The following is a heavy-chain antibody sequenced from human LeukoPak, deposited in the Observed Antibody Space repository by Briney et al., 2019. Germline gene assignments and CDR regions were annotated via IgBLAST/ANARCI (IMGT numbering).Heavy chain of an antibody. CDR3: ARGRRRGFGGVIAFDY. V-gene: IGHV4-34*01. CDR2: INHSGST. D-gene: IGHD3-16*02. CDR1: GGSFSGYY. J-gene: IGHJ4*02. Sequence: SSETLSLTCAVYGGSFSGYYWSWIRQPPGKGLEWIGEINHSGSTNYNPSLKSRVTISVDTSKNQFSLKLSSVTAADTAVYYCARGRRRGFGGVIAFDYWGQGTLVTVSS.